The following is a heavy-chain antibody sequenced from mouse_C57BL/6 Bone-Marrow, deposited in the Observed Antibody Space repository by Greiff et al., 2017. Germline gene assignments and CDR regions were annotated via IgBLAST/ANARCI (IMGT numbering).Heavy chain of an antibody. J-gene: IGHJ4*01. V-gene: IGHV5-16*01. Sequence: EVHLVESEGGLVQPGSSMKLSCTASGFTFSDYYMAWVRQVPEKVLEWVANINYDGSSTYYLDSLKSRFIITRDSAKNILYLQMSSLKSEDTATYYCARVLYYHYAMDYWGQGTSVTVSS. CDR1: GFTFSDYY. CDR2: INYDGSST. CDR3: ARVLYYHYAMDY. D-gene: IGHD1-1*02.